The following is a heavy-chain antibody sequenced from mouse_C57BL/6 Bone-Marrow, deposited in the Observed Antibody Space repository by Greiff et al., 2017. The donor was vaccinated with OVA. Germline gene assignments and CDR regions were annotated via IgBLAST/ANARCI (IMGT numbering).Heavy chain of an antibody. CDR2: ISNGGGST. Sequence: EVQLVESGGGLVQPGGSLKLSCAASGFTFSDYYMYWVRQTPEKRLEWVAYISNGGGSTYYPDTVKGRFTISRDNAKNTLYLQMSRLKSEDTAMYYCAGHGYGNSYYFDYWGQGTTLTVSS. CDR3: AGHGYGNSYYFDY. J-gene: IGHJ2*01. CDR1: GFTFSDYY. V-gene: IGHV5-12*01. D-gene: IGHD2-10*02.